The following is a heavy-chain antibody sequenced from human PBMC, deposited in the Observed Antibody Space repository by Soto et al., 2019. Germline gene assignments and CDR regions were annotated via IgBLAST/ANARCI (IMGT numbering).Heavy chain of an antibody. V-gene: IGHV4-61*01. CDR2: IYYSGST. Sequence: QVQLQESGPGLVKPSETLSLTCTVSGGSVSSGSYYWSWIRQPPGKGLEWIGYIYYSGSTNYNPALKSRVTISEDTSKNQFSLKLSSVTAADTAVYYCARYRRGWYAVSSSGQGTLVTVSS. D-gene: IGHD6-19*01. CDR3: ARYRRGWYAVSS. CDR1: GGSVSSGSYY. J-gene: IGHJ5*02.